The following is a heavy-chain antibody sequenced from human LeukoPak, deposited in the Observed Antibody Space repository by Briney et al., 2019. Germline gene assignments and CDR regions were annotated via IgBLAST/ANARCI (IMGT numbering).Heavy chain of an antibody. D-gene: IGHD3-10*01. CDR2: ICDGGNT. J-gene: IGHJ4*02. Sequence: GGSLRLSCAASGFTVSSNYMSWVRQAPGKGLEWVSVICDGGNTYYADSVKGRFTISRDNSRNTVFLQMNSLRAEDTAVYYCARNLGYYGSGSSFSWGQGTLVTVSS. V-gene: IGHV3-53*01. CDR1: GFTVSSNY. CDR3: ARNLGYYGSGSSFS.